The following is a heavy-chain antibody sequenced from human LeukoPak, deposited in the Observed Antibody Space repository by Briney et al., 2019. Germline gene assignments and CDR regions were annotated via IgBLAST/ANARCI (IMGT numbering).Heavy chain of an antibody. Sequence: GGSLRLSCAASGFTFSSYGMSWVRQAPGKGLEWVSAISGSGGSTYYADSVKGRFTISRDNAKNSLYLQMNSLRAEDTAVYYCARVGGIVGAPMAFDIWGQGTMVTVSS. V-gene: IGHV3-23*01. CDR3: ARVGGIVGAPMAFDI. CDR2: ISGSGGST. CDR1: GFTFSSYG. J-gene: IGHJ3*02. D-gene: IGHD1-26*01.